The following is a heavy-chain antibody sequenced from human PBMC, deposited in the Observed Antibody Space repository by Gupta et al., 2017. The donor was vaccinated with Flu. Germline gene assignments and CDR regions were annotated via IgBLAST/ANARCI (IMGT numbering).Heavy chain of an antibody. CDR2: IRSKAYGGTT. CDR1: GFTFGDFA. D-gene: IGHD3-3*01. V-gene: IGHV3-49*04. CDR3: GRDSGAPLTLFGAAIAPGNHYFFVDV. Sequence: EVELVESGGGLVQPGRSLRLSCTTSGFTFGDFAMSWVRQAPGKGLEWVGFIRSKAYGGTTDYAASVKGRFAISRDDSKSAAYLQMNSLKTEDKAVYYCGRDSGAPLTLFGAAIAPGNHYFFVDVWGKGTTVTVSS. J-gene: IGHJ6*03.